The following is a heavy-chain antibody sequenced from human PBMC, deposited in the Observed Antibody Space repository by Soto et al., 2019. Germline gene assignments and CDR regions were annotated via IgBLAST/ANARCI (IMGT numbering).Heavy chain of an antibody. CDR1: GFTFDDYA. Sequence: EVQLVESGGGLVHPGRSLRLSCAASGFTFDDYAMHWVRQAPGKGLEWVSSISWNSGDIGYADSVKGRFTLSRDNAKNSLYLQMNSLRAEDTAVYYCAKGNFAYYYYYMDVWCKGNTVTVSS. CDR2: ISWNSGDI. V-gene: IGHV3-9*01. J-gene: IGHJ6*03. CDR3: AKGNFAYYYYYMDV.